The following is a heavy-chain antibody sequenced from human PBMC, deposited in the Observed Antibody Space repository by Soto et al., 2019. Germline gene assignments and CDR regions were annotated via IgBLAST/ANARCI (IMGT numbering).Heavy chain of an antibody. Sequence: SETLPLTCTVSGGSISSGGYYWSWIRQHPGKGLEWIGYIYYSGSTYYNPSLKSRVTISVDTSKNQFSLKLSSVTAADTAVYYCALGRTPRYCSSTSCYSSYNWFDPWGQGTLVTVSS. CDR1: GGSISSGGYY. D-gene: IGHD2-2*01. CDR2: IYYSGST. CDR3: ALGRTPRYCSSTSCYSSYNWFDP. J-gene: IGHJ5*02. V-gene: IGHV4-31*03.